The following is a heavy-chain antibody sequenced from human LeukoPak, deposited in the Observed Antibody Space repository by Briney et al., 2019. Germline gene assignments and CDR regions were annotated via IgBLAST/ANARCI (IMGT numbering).Heavy chain of an antibody. CDR1: GFTFSSYS. CDR3: ARVPEYYGSGSYYKVGY. J-gene: IGHJ4*02. D-gene: IGHD3-10*01. CDR2: ISSSSSYI. Sequence: GGSLRLSCAASGFTFSSYSMNWVRQAPGKGLEWVSSISSSSSYIYYADSVKGRFTISRDNAKHSLYLQMNSLRAEDTAVYYCARVPEYYGSGSYYKVGYWGQGTLVTVSS. V-gene: IGHV3-21*01.